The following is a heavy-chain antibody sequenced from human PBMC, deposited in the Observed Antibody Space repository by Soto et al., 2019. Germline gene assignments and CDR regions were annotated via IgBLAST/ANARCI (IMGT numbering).Heavy chain of an antibody. J-gene: IGHJ4*02. Sequence: GASVKVSCKASGYTLTGYGISWVRQAPGQGLEWMGWTSAYNGNTNYAQKLQGRVTMTTDTSTSTAYMELRSLRSDDTAVYYCARVGYSGYDFYFDYWGQGTLVTVSS. V-gene: IGHV1-18*01. CDR2: TSAYNGNT. CDR1: GYTLTGYG. CDR3: ARVGYSGYDFYFDY. D-gene: IGHD5-12*01.